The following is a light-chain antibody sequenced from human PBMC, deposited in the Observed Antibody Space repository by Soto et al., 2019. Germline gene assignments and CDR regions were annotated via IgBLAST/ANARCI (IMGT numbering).Light chain of an antibody. J-gene: IGLJ1*01. CDR2: EGS. V-gene: IGLV2-23*01. CDR1: SSDVGSYNL. CDR3: CSYAGSRRV. Sequence: QSALTQPASVSASPGQSITISCTGTSSDVGSYNLVSWYQQHPGKAPKLMIYEGSKRPSGVSNRFSGSKSGNTASLTISGLQAEDEADYYCCSYAGSRRVFGTGTKLTVL.